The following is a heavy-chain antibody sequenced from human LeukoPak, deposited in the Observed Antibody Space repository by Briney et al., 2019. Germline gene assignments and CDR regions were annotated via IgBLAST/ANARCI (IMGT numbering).Heavy chain of an antibody. D-gene: IGHD6-13*01. V-gene: IGHV3-48*01. J-gene: IGHJ4*02. Sequence: GGSLRLSCAASGFTFSSYSMNWVRQAPGKGLEWVSYISRSSSTIYYADSVKGRFTISRDNAKNSLYLQMNSLRAEDTAVYFCASHPFSSSWYGWGQGTLVTVSS. CDR1: GFTFSSYS. CDR2: ISRSSSTI. CDR3: ASHPFSSSWYG.